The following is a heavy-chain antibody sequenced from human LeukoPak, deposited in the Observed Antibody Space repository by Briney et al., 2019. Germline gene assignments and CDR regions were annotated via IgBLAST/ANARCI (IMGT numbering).Heavy chain of an antibody. CDR3: ARDLYYYGSGTLAYYYYYYGMDV. D-gene: IGHD3-10*01. CDR1: GFTFSSYA. Sequence: PGGSLRLSCAASGFTFSSYAMHWVRPAPGKGLEWVAVISYDGSNKYYADSVKGRFTISRDNSKNTLYLQMNSLRAEDTAVYYCARDLYYYGSGTLAYYYYYYGMDVWGQGTTVTVSS. V-gene: IGHV3-30-3*01. CDR2: ISYDGSNK. J-gene: IGHJ6*02.